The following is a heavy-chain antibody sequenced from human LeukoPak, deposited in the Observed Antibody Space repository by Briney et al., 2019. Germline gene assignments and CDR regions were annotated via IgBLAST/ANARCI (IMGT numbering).Heavy chain of an antibody. CDR2: IYYSGST. D-gene: IGHD2-2*01. CDR3: ARHRSKYQLLLVWFDP. CDR1: GGSIGSSSYY. J-gene: IGHJ5*02. V-gene: IGHV4-39*01. Sequence: SETLSLTCTVSGGSIGSSSYYWGWIRQPPGKGLEWIGSIYYSGSTYYNPSLKSRVTISVDTSKNQFSLKLSSVTAADTAVYYCARHRSKYQLLLVWFDPWGQGTLVTVSS.